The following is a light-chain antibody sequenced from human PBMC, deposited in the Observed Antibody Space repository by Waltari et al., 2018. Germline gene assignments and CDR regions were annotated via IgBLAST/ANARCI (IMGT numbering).Light chain of an antibody. V-gene: IGKV3-11*01. J-gene: IGKJ4*01. Sequence: VLTQSPVTLSLSPGERSTLSCRASQSVNSSLAWYQQRPGQPPRLLIYDGSDRSTGIPSRFSGGGSGTEFTLISTNLEAGDLATYVGQDRANRPPVTFGGGTKV. CDR2: DGS. CDR1: QSVNSS. CDR3: QDRANRPPVT.